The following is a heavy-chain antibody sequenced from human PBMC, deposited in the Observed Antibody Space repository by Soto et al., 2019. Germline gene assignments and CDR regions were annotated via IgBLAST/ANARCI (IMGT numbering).Heavy chain of an antibody. V-gene: IGHV1-18*04. CDR1: GYTFTRYY. CDR2: ISAYNGNT. Sequence: ASVKVSCKASGYTFTRYYMYWVRQAPGQGLEWMGWISAYNGNTNYAQKLQGRVTMTTDTSTSTAYMELRSLRSDDTAVYYCATLVGATSGFDPWGQGTLVTVSS. D-gene: IGHD1-26*01. J-gene: IGHJ5*02. CDR3: ATLVGATSGFDP.